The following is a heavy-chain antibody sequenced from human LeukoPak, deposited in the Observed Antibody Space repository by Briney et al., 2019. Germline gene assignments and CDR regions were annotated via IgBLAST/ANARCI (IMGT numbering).Heavy chain of an antibody. CDR2: FDPEDGET. D-gene: IGHD6-19*01. V-gene: IGHV1-24*01. CDR3: ATTVAGGEDVDY. J-gene: IGHJ4*02. CDR1: GYTLTELS. Sequence: ASVKVSCKVSGYTLTELSMHWVRQAPRKGLEWMGGFDPEDGETIYAQKFQGRVTMTEDTSTDTAYMELSSLRSEDTAVYYCATTVAGGEDVDYWGQGTLVTVSS.